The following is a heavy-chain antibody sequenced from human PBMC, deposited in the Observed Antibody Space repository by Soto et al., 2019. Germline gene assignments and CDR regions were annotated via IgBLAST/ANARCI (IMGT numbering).Heavy chain of an antibody. CDR3: AIVRRMVRGVTADYYYYGMDV. CDR2: ISAYNGNT. CDR1: GYTFTSYG. J-gene: IGHJ6*02. Sequence: ASVKVSCKASGYTFTSYGISWVRQAPGQGLEWMGWISAYNGNTNYAQKLQGRVTMTTDTSTSTAYMELRSLRSDDTAVYYCAIVRRMVRGVTADYYYYGMDVWGQGTTVTVSS. D-gene: IGHD3-10*01. V-gene: IGHV1-18*01.